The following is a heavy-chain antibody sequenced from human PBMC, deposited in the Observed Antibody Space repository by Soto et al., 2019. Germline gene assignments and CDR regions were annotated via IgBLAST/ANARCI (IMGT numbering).Heavy chain of an antibody. CDR3: AKANNYDFWRGFFPAFDY. CDR2: INNKGDNT. Sequence: GGSLRLSCAASGFTFTSYAMTWVRQAPGKGLERVSIINNKGDNTYYADSVQGRFTISRDNSKNTLYLQMNNLGAEDTALYYCAKANNYDFWRGFFPAFDYWGHGTLVTVSS. CDR1: GFTFTSYA. V-gene: IGHV3-23*01. D-gene: IGHD3-3*01. J-gene: IGHJ4*01.